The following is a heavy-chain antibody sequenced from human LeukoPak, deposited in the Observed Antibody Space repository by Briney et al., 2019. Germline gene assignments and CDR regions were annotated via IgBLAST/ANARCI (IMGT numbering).Heavy chain of an antibody. CDR2: IYSGGST. D-gene: IGHD6-13*01. J-gene: IGHJ4*02. Sequence: PGGSLRLSCAASGFTVSSNYMSWVRQAPGKGLEWVSVIYSGGSTYYAASVKGRFTISRDNSKNTLYLQMNSLRAEDTAVYYCARAYSSSFWYFDYWGQGTLVTVSS. CDR3: ARAYSSSFWYFDY. CDR1: GFTVSSNY. V-gene: IGHV3-53*01.